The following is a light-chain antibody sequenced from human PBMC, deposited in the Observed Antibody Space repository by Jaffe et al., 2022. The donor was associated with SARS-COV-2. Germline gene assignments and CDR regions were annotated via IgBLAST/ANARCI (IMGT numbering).Light chain of an antibody. J-gene: IGLJ3*02. Sequence: QSALTQPASVSGSPGQSITISCTGTSSDVAYYNLVSWYQQYPGKAPKVIIYEVNKRPSGVSDRFSGSKSGNTASLTISGLQAEDEADYYCCSYATSREVVFGGGTKLTVL. CDR1: SSDVAYYNL. CDR3: CSYATSREVV. V-gene: IGLV2-23*02. CDR2: EVN.